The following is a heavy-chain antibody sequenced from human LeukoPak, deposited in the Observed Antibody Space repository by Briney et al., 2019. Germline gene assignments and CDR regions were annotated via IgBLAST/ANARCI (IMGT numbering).Heavy chain of an antibody. Sequence: PGGSLRLSCATSGITFSSYGMRWVGQAPGKGLEWVAVVWDDGSSQNYADSVKGRFTISRDNSKNMLYLQMNSLRAEDTAVYYCAKDQWNPDYWGQGTLVSVSS. CDR1: GITFSSYG. V-gene: IGHV3-33*06. D-gene: IGHD6-19*01. J-gene: IGHJ4*02. CDR3: AKDQWNPDY. CDR2: VWDDGSSQ.